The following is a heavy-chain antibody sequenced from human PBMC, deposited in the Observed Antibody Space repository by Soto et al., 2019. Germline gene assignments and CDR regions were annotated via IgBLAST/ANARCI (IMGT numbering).Heavy chain of an antibody. CDR3: TTWGYCSGGSCHDAFDV. Sequence: GGSLILSCAASGFTFVNTWMSWVRQTPGKGLEWVGRIKSKTDGGTTDYAAPVKGRFTISRDDSKNTLYLQMNSLNTEDTAIYYCTTWGYCSGGSCHDAFDVWGQGTMVTVSS. D-gene: IGHD2-15*01. V-gene: IGHV3-15*01. J-gene: IGHJ3*01. CDR1: GFTFVNTW. CDR2: IKSKTDGGTT.